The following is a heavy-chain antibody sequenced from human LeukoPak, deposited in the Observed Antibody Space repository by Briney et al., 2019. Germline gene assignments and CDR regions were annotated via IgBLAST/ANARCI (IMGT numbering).Heavy chain of an antibody. V-gene: IGHV3-23*01. Sequence: GGSLRLSCAASGFTFSSYAMSWVRQAPGKGLEWVSAISGSGGSTYYADSVKGRFTISRDNSKNTLYLQMNSLRAEDTAVYYCAKDLLTYYYDSSGYYYMPNFDYWGQGTLVTVSS. CDR3: AKDLLTYYYDSSGYYYMPNFDY. J-gene: IGHJ4*02. D-gene: IGHD3-22*01. CDR1: GFTFSSYA. CDR2: ISGSGGST.